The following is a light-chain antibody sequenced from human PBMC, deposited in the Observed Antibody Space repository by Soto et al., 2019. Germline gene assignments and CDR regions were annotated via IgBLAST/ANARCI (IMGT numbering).Light chain of an antibody. Sequence: EIVMTQSPATLSVSPGERATLSCRASQSVSSNLAWYQQKPGQAPRLLIYGASTRATGIPARFSGSGSWTEFTLTISSLQSEDFAVYYCQQYNKWPPITFGQGTRL. CDR2: GAS. CDR3: QQYNKWPPIT. CDR1: QSVSSN. J-gene: IGKJ5*01. V-gene: IGKV3-15*01.